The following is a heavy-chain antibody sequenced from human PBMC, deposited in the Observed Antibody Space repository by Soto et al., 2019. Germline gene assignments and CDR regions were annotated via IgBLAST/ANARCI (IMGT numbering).Heavy chain of an antibody. Sequence: QVQLVQSGAEVKKPGSSVKVSCKASGGTFSSYAISWVRQAPGQGLEWMGGLIPIFGTANYAQKFQGRVTITADESTSTAYMELSSLRSEDTAVYYCARAAHIVVVTANLDDAFDIWGQGTMVTVSS. J-gene: IGHJ3*02. CDR2: LIPIFGTA. D-gene: IGHD2-21*02. V-gene: IGHV1-69*01. CDR3: ARAAHIVVVTANLDDAFDI. CDR1: GGTFSSYA.